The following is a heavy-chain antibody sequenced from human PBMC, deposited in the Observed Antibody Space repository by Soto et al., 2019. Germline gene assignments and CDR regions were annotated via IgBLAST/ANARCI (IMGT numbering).Heavy chain of an antibody. CDR3: ARHEYSSSPPGY. CDR1: GGSISSGGYY. CDR2: IYYSGST. J-gene: IGHJ4*02. V-gene: IGHV4-31*03. Sequence: PSETLSLTCTVSGGSISSGGYYWSWIRQHPGKGLEWIGYIYYSGSTYYNPSLKSRVTISVDTSKNQFSLKLSSVTAADTAVYYCARHEYSSSPPGYWGQGTLVTVSS. D-gene: IGHD6-6*01.